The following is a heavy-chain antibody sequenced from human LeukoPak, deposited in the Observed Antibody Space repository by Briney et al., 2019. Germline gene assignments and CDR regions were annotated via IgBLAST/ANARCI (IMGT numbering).Heavy chain of an antibody. V-gene: IGHV4-39*07. CDR3: ARDPSHPRGAAGNFDY. J-gene: IGHJ4*02. CDR1: GGSISSGSYY. CDR2: IYHSGST. Sequence: SETLSLTCTVSGGSISSGSYYWGWIRQPPGKGLEWIGSIYHSGSTYYNPSLKSRVTISVDTSKNQFSLKLSSVTAADTAVYYCARDPSHPRGAAGNFDYWGQGTLVTVSS. D-gene: IGHD6-13*01.